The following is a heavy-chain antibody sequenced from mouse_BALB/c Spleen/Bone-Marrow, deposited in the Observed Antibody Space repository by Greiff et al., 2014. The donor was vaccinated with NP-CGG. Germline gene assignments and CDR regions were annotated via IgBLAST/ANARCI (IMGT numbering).Heavy chain of an antibody. D-gene: IGHD2-3*01. CDR1: GYTFTSTW. J-gene: IGHJ4*01. CDR2: IHLNSGNT. CDR3: TRDGVGGAMDY. V-gene: IGHV1S130*01. Sequence: QVQLKESGSVLVRPGDSVKLSCKASGYTFTSTWIHWAKQRPGQGLEWIGEIHLNSGNTKYNEKLKGKATLTADTSSSTAYVDLSSLTSEDSAVYYCTRDGVGGAMDYWGQGTSVTVSS.